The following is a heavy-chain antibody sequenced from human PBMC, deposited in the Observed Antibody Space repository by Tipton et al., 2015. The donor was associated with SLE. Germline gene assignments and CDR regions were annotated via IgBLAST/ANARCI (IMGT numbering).Heavy chain of an antibody. Sequence: GSLRLSCAASGFTFSSYEMNWVRQAPGKGLEWVSVIYSGGSTYYADSVKGRFTISRDNSKNTLYLQMNSLRAEDPAVYYCAKNGDLYSSSWYSPEFSQHWGQGSVVTVSS. D-gene: IGHD6-13*01. V-gene: IGHV3-23*03. CDR2: IYSGGST. CDR1: GFTFSSYE. CDR3: AKNGDLYSSSWYSPEFSQH. J-gene: IGHJ1*01.